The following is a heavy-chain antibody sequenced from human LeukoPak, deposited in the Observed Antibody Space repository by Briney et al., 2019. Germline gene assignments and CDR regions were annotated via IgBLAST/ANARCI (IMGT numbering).Heavy chain of an antibody. Sequence: GGALRLSCAASGFTFDDYDMSWVRQAPGKGLEWVSDINWSGGSTVYADSVKGRFTISRDSSKNTLYLQLNSLRVEDTAVYYCARWYGDYPSYYLDSWGQGTLVTVSS. CDR1: GFTFDDYD. CDR2: INWSGGST. V-gene: IGHV3-20*04. J-gene: IGHJ4*02. CDR3: ARWYGDYPSYYLDS. D-gene: IGHD4-17*01.